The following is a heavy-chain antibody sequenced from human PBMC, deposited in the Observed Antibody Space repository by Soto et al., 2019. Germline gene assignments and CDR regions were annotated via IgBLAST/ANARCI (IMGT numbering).Heavy chain of an antibody. CDR2: ISSSSNYI. CDR3: ARRGEDFFLGGGICGGFDY. D-gene: IGHD3-10*01. Sequence: EVQLVESGGGLVKPGGSLRLSCEASGFTFSYYTMNWVRQAPGKGLEWVSSISSSSNYIYYADSVRGRFTVSRDNAKNSLYLQMDSLRGEDTAVYYCARRGEDFFLGGGICGGFDYWGQGILVTVSS. V-gene: IGHV3-21*02. J-gene: IGHJ4*02. CDR1: GFTFSYYT.